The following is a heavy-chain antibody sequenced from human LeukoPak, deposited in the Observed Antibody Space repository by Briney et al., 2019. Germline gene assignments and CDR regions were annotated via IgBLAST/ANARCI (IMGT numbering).Heavy chain of an antibody. CDR3: ARLTRYYSSNDAFDI. V-gene: IGHV5-51*01. Sequence: GESLKISCKGSGYSFTSYWIGWVRQMPGKGLEWMGIIYPGDSDTRYSPSFQSQVTISADKSISTAYLQWSSLKASDTAMYYCARLTRYYSSNDAFDIWGQGTMVTVSS. CDR1: GYSFTSYW. D-gene: IGHD3-10*01. J-gene: IGHJ3*02. CDR2: IYPGDSDT.